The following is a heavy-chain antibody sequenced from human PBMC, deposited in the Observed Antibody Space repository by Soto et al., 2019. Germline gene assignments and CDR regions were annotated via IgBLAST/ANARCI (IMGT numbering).Heavy chain of an antibody. Sequence: SETLSLTCAVSGGSFGAYFWNWIRQSPRKGLEWIVEINHSGIANYNPSLKSRVVASVDSSKNQLFLNLRSVTAADTAVYYCAVTATHTSFDPWGQGTLVTVSS. D-gene: IGHD2-21*02. CDR1: GGSFGAYF. V-gene: IGHV4-34*01. CDR2: INHSGIA. CDR3: AVTATHTSFDP. J-gene: IGHJ5*02.